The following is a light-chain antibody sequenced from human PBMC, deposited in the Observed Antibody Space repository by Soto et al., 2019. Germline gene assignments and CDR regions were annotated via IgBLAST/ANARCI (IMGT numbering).Light chain of an antibody. CDR2: GAS. Sequence: IVMTQSPATLSVSPGERATLSCRASQSVATNLAWYQQKPGQPPRLLIYGASTRATGIPARFSGSGPGTEFTLTISSLQSEDFAVYYCQQYNNWPRTFGQGTKVDIK. V-gene: IGKV3-15*01. J-gene: IGKJ1*01. CDR3: QQYNNWPRT. CDR1: QSVATN.